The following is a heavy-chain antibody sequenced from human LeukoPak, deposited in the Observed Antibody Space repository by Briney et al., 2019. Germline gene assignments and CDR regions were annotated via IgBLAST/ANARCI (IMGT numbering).Heavy chain of an antibody. D-gene: IGHD2-21*02. Sequence: GESLKISCKASGYTFTSYWIGWVRQMPGKGLEWMGIVYPGDSQTRYSPSFQGQVTISADRSITTAYLQWSSLKASDTAMYYCAVTLGVPATATWYVPWGQGTLVTVSS. J-gene: IGHJ5*02. V-gene: IGHV5-51*01. CDR2: VYPGDSQT. CDR3: AVTLGVPATATWYVP. CDR1: GYTFTSYW.